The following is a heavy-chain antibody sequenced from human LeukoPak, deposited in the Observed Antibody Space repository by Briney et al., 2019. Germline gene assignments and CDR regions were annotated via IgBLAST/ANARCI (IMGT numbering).Heavy chain of an antibody. D-gene: IGHD3-10*01. CDR3: ARFGGSGSYYNH. V-gene: IGHV4-61*02. CDR2: IYTSGST. J-gene: IGHJ4*02. Sequence: SQTLSLTCTVSGGSISSGSYYWSWIRQPAGKGLEWIGRIYTSGSTNYNPSLKSRVTISVDMSKNQFSLKLSSVTAADTAVYYCARFGGSGSYYNHWGQGTLVTVSS. CDR1: GGSISSGSYY.